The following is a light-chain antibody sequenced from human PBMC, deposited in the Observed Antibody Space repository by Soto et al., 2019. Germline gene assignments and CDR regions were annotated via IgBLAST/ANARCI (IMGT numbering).Light chain of an antibody. V-gene: IGLV2-11*01. CDR3: CSYAGTYTWV. CDR2: DVS. CDR1: SSDVGGYNY. J-gene: IGLJ3*02. Sequence: QSALTQPRSVSGSPGQPVTISCTGTSSDVGGYNYVSWYQLHPGKAPKLMIYDVSKRPSGVPHRFSGSKSGNTASLTISGLQAEDEGDYYCCSYAGTYTWVFGGGTKVTVL.